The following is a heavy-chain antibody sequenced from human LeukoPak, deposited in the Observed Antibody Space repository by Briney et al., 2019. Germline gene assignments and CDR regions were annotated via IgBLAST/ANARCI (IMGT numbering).Heavy chain of an antibody. CDR1: GFTFSSYA. V-gene: IGHV3-23*01. D-gene: IGHD3-22*01. J-gene: IGHJ4*02. CDR3: AKDLLKWSSGSLLDY. CDR2: ISGSGGST. Sequence: GGPLRLSCAASGFTFSSYAMSWVRQAPGKGLEWVSAISGSGGSTYYADSVKGRFTISRDNSKNTLYLQMNSLRAEDTAVYYCAKDLLKWSSGSLLDYWGQGTLVTVSS.